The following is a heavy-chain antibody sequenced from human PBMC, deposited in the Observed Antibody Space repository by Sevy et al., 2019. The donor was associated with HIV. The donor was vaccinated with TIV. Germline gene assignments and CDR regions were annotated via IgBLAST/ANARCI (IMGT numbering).Heavy chain of an antibody. Sequence: SETLSLTCTVSGGSISSGSYYWSWIRQPAGKGLEWIGHIYTSGSTNYNPSLKSRVTISVDRSKNQSSLKLSSVTAADTAVYYCARDMYYYGSGSYIDAFDIWGQGTMVTVSS. J-gene: IGHJ3*02. CDR3: ARDMYYYGSGSYIDAFDI. V-gene: IGHV4-61*09. CDR2: IYTSGST. CDR1: GGSISSGSYY. D-gene: IGHD3-10*01.